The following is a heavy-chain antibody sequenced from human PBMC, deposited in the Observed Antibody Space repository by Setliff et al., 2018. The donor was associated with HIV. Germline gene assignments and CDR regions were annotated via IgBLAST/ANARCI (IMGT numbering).Heavy chain of an antibody. J-gene: IGHJ4*02. V-gene: IGHV4-59*12. D-gene: IGHD3-22*01. CDR2: IYSTGGT. CDR3: ARVRLTMIMMVDYFDQ. Sequence: PGKGLEWVGHIYSTGGTNYNPSLKSRVTFSADTSKNQLSLSLTSVTAADSAVYYCARVRLTMIMMVDYFDQWGQGTLVTVSS.